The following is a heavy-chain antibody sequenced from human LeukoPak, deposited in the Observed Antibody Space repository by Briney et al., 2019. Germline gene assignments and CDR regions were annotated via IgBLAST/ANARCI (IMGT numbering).Heavy chain of an antibody. Sequence: GGSLRLSCAASGFTFSSYAMSWVRQAPGKGLEWVSAISGSVGSTYYADSVKGRFTISRDNSKNTLYLQMNSLRAEDTAVYYCAKDQNDYVWGSYHDYWGQGTLVTVSS. CDR1: GFTFSSYA. CDR2: ISGSVGST. J-gene: IGHJ4*02. CDR3: AKDQNDYVWGSYHDY. D-gene: IGHD3-16*02. V-gene: IGHV3-23*01.